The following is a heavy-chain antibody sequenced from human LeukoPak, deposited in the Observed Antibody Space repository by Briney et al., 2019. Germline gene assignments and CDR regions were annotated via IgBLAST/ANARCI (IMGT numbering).Heavy chain of an antibody. D-gene: IGHD2-8*01. CDR1: GFTFSSSA. V-gene: IGHV3-23*01. CDR2: MSDSGDYT. CDR3: AKDTSIGKYCTNGVCSPFDY. J-gene: IGHJ4*02. Sequence: GGSLTLSCAGSGFTFSSSAMSWARQAAGQGLGSDSVMSDSGDYTSYADCVRGWFTISRDNSRNTLYVQMISLRPEDTAVHCCAKDTSIGKYCTNGVCSPFDYWGQGPLVTVSS.